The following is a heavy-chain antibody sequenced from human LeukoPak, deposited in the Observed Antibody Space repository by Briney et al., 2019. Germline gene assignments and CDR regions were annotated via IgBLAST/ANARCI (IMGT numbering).Heavy chain of an antibody. V-gene: IGHV4-39*01. CDR2: IYYSGST. CDR1: GGSTSSSSYY. Sequence: SETLSLTCTVSGGSTSSSSYYWGWIRQPPGKGLEWIGSIYYSGSTYYNPSLKSRVTISVDTSKNQFSLKLSSVTAADTAVYYCARLEDIVASFDYWGQGTLVTVSS. J-gene: IGHJ4*02. D-gene: IGHD5-12*01. CDR3: ARLEDIVASFDY.